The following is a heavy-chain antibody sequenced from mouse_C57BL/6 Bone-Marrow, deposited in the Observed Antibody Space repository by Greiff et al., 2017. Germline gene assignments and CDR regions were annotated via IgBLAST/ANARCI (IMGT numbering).Heavy chain of an antibody. J-gene: IGHJ2*01. CDR1: GYTFTSSG. Sequence: VQLQQSGAELARPGASVKLSCTASGYTFTSSGISWVKQSTGPGLEWIGEIYPRSGNTYYNEKFKGKATLTADKSSSTAYMELRSLTSEDSAVYFCARSYYDGSSFDYWGQGTTLTVSS. V-gene: IGHV1-81*01. CDR2: IYPRSGNT. CDR3: ARSYYDGSSFDY. D-gene: IGHD1-1*01.